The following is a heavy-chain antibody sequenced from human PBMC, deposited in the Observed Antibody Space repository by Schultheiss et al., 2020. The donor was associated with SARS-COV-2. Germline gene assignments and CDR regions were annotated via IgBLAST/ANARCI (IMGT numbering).Heavy chain of an antibody. CDR1: GGSISSGDYY. D-gene: IGHD3-10*01. J-gene: IGHJ6*02. Sequence: SETLSLTCTVSGGSISSGDYYWSWIRQHPGKGLEWIGEINHSGSTNYNPSLKSRVTISVDTSKNQFSLKLSSVTAADTAVYYCARVGPSMVRGVPSRLKYYGMDVWGQGTTVTVSS. CDR3: ARVGPSMVRGVPSRLKYYGMDV. V-gene: IGHV4-30-4*08. CDR2: INHSGST.